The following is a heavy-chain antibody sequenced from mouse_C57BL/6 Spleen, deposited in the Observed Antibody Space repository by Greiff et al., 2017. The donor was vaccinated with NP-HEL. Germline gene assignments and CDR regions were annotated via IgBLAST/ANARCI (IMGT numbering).Heavy chain of an antibody. CDR3: ASDYYGSIGFAY. CDR1: GYTFTSYW. J-gene: IGHJ3*01. Sequence: VQLQQSGAELAKPGASVKLSCKASGYTFTSYWMHWVNQRPGQGLEWIGYINPSSGYTKYNQKFKDKATLTADKSSSTAYMQLSSLTYEDSAVYYCASDYYGSIGFAYWGQGTLVTVSA. D-gene: IGHD1-1*01. CDR2: INPSSGYT. V-gene: IGHV1-7*01.